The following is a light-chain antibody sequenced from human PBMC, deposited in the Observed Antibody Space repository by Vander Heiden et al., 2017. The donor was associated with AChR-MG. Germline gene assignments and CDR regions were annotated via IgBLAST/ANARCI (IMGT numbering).Light chain of an antibody. CDR1: QSISSSY. Sequence: IVLTQSPGTLSLSPGERATLSCRASQSISSSYLAWYQQKPGQAPRLLIYGTSSRATGIPDRFSGSWSGTDFTLTISRLEPQDFAVYYCQQYGNSPRTFGQGTKVEIK. CDR2: GTS. V-gene: IGKV3-20*01. CDR3: QQYGNSPRT. J-gene: IGKJ1*01.